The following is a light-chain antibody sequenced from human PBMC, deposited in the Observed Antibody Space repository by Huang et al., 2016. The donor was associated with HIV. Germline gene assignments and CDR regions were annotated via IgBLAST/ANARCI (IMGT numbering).Light chain of an antibody. J-gene: IGKJ1*01. CDR3: RQRSNRTPTT. Sequence: EIILTQSPATLSLSPGERATLSCRASQSVGSYLAWYQQKPGQAPRLLIYDASNRATGIPARFSGVGSGTDFTLTIRGLEPDDFAVYFCRQRSNRTPTTFGQGTKVE. CDR2: DAS. V-gene: IGKV3-11*01. CDR1: QSVGSY.